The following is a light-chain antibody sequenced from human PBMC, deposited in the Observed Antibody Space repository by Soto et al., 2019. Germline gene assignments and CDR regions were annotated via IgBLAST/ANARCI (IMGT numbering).Light chain of an antibody. CDR2: DAS. J-gene: IGKJ1*01. V-gene: IGKV3-11*01. Sequence: EIELTQSAATLSLSAGERATLSCGASQSVSSYLAWYQQKTGQAPRLLIYDASNRATGIPARFSGSGYGTDFTLTISSLETEDFAVYYCQQRSNWPPAFGQGTKVDIK. CDR1: QSVSSY. CDR3: QQRSNWPPA.